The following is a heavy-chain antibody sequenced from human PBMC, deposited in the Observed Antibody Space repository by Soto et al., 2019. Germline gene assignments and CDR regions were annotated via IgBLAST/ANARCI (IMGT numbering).Heavy chain of an antibody. V-gene: IGHV1-46*01. CDR3: AGYCSSTSCYKWAFDI. J-gene: IGHJ3*02. CDR2: INPSGGST. D-gene: IGHD2-2*02. CDR1: GYTFTSYY. Sequence: ASVKISCKASGYTFTSYYMHWVRQAPGQGLEWMGIINPSGGSTSYAQKFQGRVTMTRDTSTSTVYMELSSLRSEDTAVYYCAGYCSSTSCYKWAFDIWGQGTMVTVSS.